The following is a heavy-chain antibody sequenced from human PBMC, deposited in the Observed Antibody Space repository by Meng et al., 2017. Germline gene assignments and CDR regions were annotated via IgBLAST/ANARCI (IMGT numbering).Heavy chain of an antibody. CDR1: GFTFSSYA. Sequence: GESLKISCAASGFTFSSYAMSWVRQAPGKGLEWVSAISGSGGSTYYADSVKGRFTISRDNSKNTLYLQMNSLKAEDTAVYYCATEGGYQDAFDNWGQGTMVTVSS. D-gene: IGHD6-13*01. J-gene: IGHJ3*02. CDR2: ISGSGGST. V-gene: IGHV3-23*01. CDR3: ATEGGYQDAFDN.